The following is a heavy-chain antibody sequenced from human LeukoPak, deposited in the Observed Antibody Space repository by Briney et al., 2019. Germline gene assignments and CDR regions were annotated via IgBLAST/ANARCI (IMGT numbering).Heavy chain of an antibody. Sequence: GGSLRLSCEASRFTFSTYAMHWVRQTPGKGLEWVALISYDGSNKYYADSVKGRFTISRDSSKNTLYLQVNSLRAEDTAVYNCARGPAKYHLLDFDYWGQGTLVAVFS. J-gene: IGHJ4*02. CDR3: ARGPAKYHLLDFDY. V-gene: IGHV3-30*04. CDR1: RFTFSTYA. D-gene: IGHD2-2*01. CDR2: ISYDGSNK.